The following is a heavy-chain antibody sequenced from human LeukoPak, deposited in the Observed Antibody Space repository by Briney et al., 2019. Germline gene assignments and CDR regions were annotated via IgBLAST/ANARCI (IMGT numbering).Heavy chain of an antibody. J-gene: IGHJ4*02. CDR3: ARVGPGTMIDY. V-gene: IGHV4-59*01. Sequence: PSETLSLTCTVSGDSISTYYWSWIRQPPGKGLEWIGYIYYSGSTNYNPSLKSRVTISVDTSKNQFSLKLSSVTAADTAVYYCARVGPGTMIDYWGQGTLVTVSS. CDR2: IYYSGST. CDR1: GDSISTYY. D-gene: IGHD3-22*01.